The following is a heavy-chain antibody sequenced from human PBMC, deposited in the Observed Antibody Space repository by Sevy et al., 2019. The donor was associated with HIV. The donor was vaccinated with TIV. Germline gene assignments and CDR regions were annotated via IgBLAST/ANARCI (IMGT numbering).Heavy chain of an antibody. D-gene: IGHD3-22*01. V-gene: IGHV1-24*01. Sequence: ASVKVSCKVSGKTLTQLAMHWVRQAPGKGLEWMGTFDPEDDERIYAQKFQGRVTMTEDRSTDKAYMELRNLKTDDTAVYYCATTKDYYDSSGSPFDYWGQGTLVTVSS. J-gene: IGHJ4*02. CDR2: FDPEDDER. CDR3: ATTKDYYDSSGSPFDY. CDR1: GKTLTQLA.